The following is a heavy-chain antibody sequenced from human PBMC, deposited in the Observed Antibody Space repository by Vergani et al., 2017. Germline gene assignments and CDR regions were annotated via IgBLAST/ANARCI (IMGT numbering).Heavy chain of an antibody. V-gene: IGHV3-23*01. D-gene: IGHD2-2*01. CDR1: GFTFSNYA. J-gene: IGHJ4*02. Sequence: EVQLLESGGGLVQPGGSLRLSCAASGFTFSNYAMSWVRQAPGKGLEWVSLITISDANTYYADSVKGRFTISRDNSKNTVFLQMNSLRAEDTAVYYCAKPGREVPAASRYYFDFWGPGTLVTVSS. CDR3: AKPGREVPAASRYYFDF. CDR2: ITISDANT.